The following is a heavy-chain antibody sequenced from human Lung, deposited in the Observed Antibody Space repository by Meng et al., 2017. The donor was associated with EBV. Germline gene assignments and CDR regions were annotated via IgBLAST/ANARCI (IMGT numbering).Heavy chain of an antibody. D-gene: IGHD2-21*01. CDR1: GGSVSSSDYY. V-gene: IGHV4-61*08. Sequence: QLPQWGAALLTPSSPLSLTFTVSGGSVSSSDYYWSWIRQPPGKGLEWIGYIYYSGSTNFHPSLKSRVTISVDTSKNQFSLKLSSVTAADTAVYYCARDSDSAYSLGYWGQGTLVTVSS. CDR2: IYYSGST. CDR3: ARDSDSAYSLGY. J-gene: IGHJ4*02.